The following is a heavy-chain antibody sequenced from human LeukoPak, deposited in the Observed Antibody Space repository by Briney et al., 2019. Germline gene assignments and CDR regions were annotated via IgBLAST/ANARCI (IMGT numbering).Heavy chain of an antibody. D-gene: IGHD6-19*01. CDR2: INHSGST. CDR3: ARRRGWTFDY. Sequence: PSETLSLTCAVYGGSFSGYYWSWIRQPPGKGLEWIGEINHSGSTNYNPSLKSRVTISVDTSKNQFSLKLSSVTAADTAVYYCARRRGWTFDYWGQGTLVTVPS. CDR1: GGSFSGYY. J-gene: IGHJ4*02. V-gene: IGHV4-34*01.